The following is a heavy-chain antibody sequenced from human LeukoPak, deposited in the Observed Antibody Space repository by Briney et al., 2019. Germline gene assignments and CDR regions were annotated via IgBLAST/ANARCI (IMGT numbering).Heavy chain of an antibody. CDR3: GLMGRTGTVTNDY. CDR2: MNPNSGNT. CDR1: GYTFTSYD. D-gene: IGHD4-11*01. Sequence: ASVKVSCKASGYTFTSYDINWVRQATGQGLEWMGWMNPNSGNTGYAQKFQGRVTITRNTSIGTAYMELSSLRSEDTAVYYCGLMGRTGTVTNDYWGQGTLVTVSS. V-gene: IGHV1-8*03. J-gene: IGHJ4*02.